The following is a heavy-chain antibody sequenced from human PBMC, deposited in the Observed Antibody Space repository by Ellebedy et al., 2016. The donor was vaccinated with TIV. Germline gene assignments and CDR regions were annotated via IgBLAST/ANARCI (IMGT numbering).Heavy chain of an antibody. CDR1: GGTLSSYA. J-gene: IGHJ4*02. Sequence: SVKVSXKASGGTLSSYAISWVRQAPGQGLEWMGRIIPILGIANYAQKFQGRVTITADKSTSTAYMELGSLRSEDTAVYYCARSPPGPTVTTLTFDYWGQGTLVTVSS. D-gene: IGHD4-17*01. CDR2: IIPILGIA. V-gene: IGHV1-69*04. CDR3: ARSPPGPTVTTLTFDY.